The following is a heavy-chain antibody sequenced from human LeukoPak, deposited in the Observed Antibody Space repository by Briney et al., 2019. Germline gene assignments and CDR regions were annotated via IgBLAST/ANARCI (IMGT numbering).Heavy chain of an antibody. CDR1: GFPFSSYC. CDR2: IKQDGSEK. CDR3: AREFRDIVVVPVGIAY. Sequence: GGSLRLSCGVFGFPFSSYCMSWVRQAPGKGLEWVANIKQDGSEKYYVDSVKGRFIISRDNAENSLYLQMNSLKVEDTAVYYCAREFRDIVVVPVGIAYWGQGTLVTVSS. D-gene: IGHD2-2*01. V-gene: IGHV3-7*01. J-gene: IGHJ4*02.